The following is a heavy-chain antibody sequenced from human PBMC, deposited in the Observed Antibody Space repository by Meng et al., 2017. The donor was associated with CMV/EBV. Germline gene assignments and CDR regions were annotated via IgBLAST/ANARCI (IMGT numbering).Heavy chain of an antibody. Sequence: FTSYDINWVRQATGQGLEWMGWMNPNSGNTGYAQKFQGRVTMTRNTSISTAYMELSSLRSEDTAVYYCASDIGYCSSTSCYTSAFDIWGQGTMVTVSS. V-gene: IGHV1-8*01. CDR2: MNPNSGNT. CDR3: ASDIGYCSSTSCYTSAFDI. D-gene: IGHD2-2*02. CDR1: FTSYD. J-gene: IGHJ3*02.